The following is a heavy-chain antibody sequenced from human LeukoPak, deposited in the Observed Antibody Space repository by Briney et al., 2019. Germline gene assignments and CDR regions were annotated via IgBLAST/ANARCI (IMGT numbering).Heavy chain of an antibody. J-gene: IGHJ6*03. CDR2: INPNSGGT. V-gene: IGHV1-2*02. CDR1: GYTFTGYY. CDR3: ARDPHYSSSARDYYYMDV. Sequence: ASVKVSCKASGYTFTGYYMYWVRQAPGQGLEWMGWINPNSGGTNYAQKFQGRVTMTRDTSISTAYMELSRLRSDDTAVYYCARDPHYSSSARDYYYMDVWGKGTTVTVSS. D-gene: IGHD6-6*01.